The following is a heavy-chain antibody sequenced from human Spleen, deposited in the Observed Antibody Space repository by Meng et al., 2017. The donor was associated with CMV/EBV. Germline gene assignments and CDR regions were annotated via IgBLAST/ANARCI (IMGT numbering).Heavy chain of an antibody. CDR3: AKDYDFWISYPDYYAMDV. V-gene: IGHV3-33*06. CDR2: IWYDGSNR. J-gene: IGHJ6*02. Sequence: GGSLRLSCAASGFTFSTHGMHWVRQAPGKGLEWVAVIWYDGSNRYYADSVKGRFTISRDNSKNTLYLQMNSLRAEDTAVYYCAKDYDFWISYPDYYAMDVWGQGTTVTVSS. D-gene: IGHD3-3*01. CDR1: GFTFSTHG.